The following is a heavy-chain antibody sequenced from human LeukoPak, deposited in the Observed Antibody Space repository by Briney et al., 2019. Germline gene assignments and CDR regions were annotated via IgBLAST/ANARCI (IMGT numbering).Heavy chain of an antibody. CDR3: ARVVGYSYGPFDY. D-gene: IGHD5-18*01. V-gene: IGHV3-48*03. J-gene: IGHJ4*02. CDR2: ISSSGSTI. CDR1: GFTFSIYE. Sequence: GGSLRLSCAASGFTFSIYEMNWVRQAPGKGLEWVSYISSSGSTIYYADSVKGRFTISRDNAKNSLYLQMNSLRAEDTAVYYCARVVGYSYGPFDYWGQGTLVTVSS.